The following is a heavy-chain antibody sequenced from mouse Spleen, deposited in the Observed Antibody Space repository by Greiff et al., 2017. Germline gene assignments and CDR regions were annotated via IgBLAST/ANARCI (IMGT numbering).Heavy chain of an antibody. D-gene: IGHD2-5*01. J-gene: IGHJ2*01. CDR3: VRLYSNYFDY. V-gene: IGHV3-8*01. CDR1: GYSIASDY. CDR2: ISYSGTT. Sequence: EVQLVESGPGLAKPSQTLSLTCSVTGYSIASDYWNWIRKFPGNKLEYMGYISYSGTTYYNPSLKSRFSITRDTSKNQFYLQLNSVTTEDTATYYCVRLYSNYFDYWGQGTTLTVSS.